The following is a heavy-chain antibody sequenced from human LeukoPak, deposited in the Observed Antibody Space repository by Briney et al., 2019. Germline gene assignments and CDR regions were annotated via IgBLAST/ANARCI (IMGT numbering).Heavy chain of an antibody. V-gene: IGHV3-30-3*01. CDR2: ISYDGTNK. Sequence: GGSLRLSCAASGFTFTNYALHWVRQAPGKGLEWVAVISYDGTNKYYADSVKGRFTISRDNSKNRLYLQMNSLRAEDTAVYYCAKDRGHDYYDSTPYFDYWGQGTLVTVSS. D-gene: IGHD3-22*01. CDR1: GFTFTNYA. CDR3: AKDRGHDYYDSTPYFDY. J-gene: IGHJ4*02.